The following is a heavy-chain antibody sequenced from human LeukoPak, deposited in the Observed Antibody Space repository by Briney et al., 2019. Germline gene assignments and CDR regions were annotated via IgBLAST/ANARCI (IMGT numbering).Heavy chain of an antibody. V-gene: IGHV3-64D*06. CDR2: ISTNGDDT. CDR3: VKEDSYYYDTSGYYPRNYYFDY. CDR1: GLSFTSFS. J-gene: IGHJ4*02. Sequence: PGGSLRLSCSASGLSFTSFSMHWVGQAPGKGLEYVLGISTNGDDTYFADSVKGRFAISRDNSKNTLYLQMSSLRADDTAMYYCVKEDSYYYDTSGYYPRNYYFDYWGQGTLVTVSS. D-gene: IGHD3-22*01.